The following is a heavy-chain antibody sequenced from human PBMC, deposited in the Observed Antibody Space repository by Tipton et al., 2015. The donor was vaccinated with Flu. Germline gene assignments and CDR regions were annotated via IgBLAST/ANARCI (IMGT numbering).Heavy chain of an antibody. CDR1: GGSISSGDYY. Sequence: TLSLTCTVSGGSISSGDYYWSWIRQPPGKGLEWIGYIYYSGSTYYNPSLKSRVTISVDTSKNQFSLKLSSVTAADTAVYYCARGGEDYDILTGYYYYGMDVWGQGTTVTVSS. CDR2: IYYSGST. J-gene: IGHJ6*02. V-gene: IGHV4-30-4*01. D-gene: IGHD3-9*01. CDR3: ARGGEDYDILTGYYYYGMDV.